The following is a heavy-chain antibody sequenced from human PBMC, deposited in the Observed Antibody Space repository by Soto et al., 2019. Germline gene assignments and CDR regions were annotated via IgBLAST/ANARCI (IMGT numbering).Heavy chain of an antibody. Sequence: QVQLVQSGAEVKKPGSSVKVSCKASGGTFSSYAISWVRQAPGQGLEWMGGIIPIFDTANYAQKFQGRVTITADESTSTAYMEVSSLRSADTAVYYCARHDCISSSCYYYYYYGMDVWGQGTTVTVS. D-gene: IGHD2-2*01. CDR1: GGTFSSYA. CDR3: ARHDCISSSCYYYYYYGMDV. CDR2: IIPIFDTA. V-gene: IGHV1-69*12. J-gene: IGHJ6*02.